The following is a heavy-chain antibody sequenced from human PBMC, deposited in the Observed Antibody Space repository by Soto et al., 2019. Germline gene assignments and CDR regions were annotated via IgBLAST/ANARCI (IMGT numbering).Heavy chain of an antibody. Sequence: PGGSLRLSCAASGFTFSSYSMNWVRQAPGKGLEWVSSISSSSSYIYYADSVKGRFTISRDNAKNSLYLQMNSLRAEDTAVYYCARELEYSGSYLGWEIDYWGQGTLVTVSS. D-gene: IGHD1-26*01. CDR3: ARELEYSGSYLGWEIDY. CDR2: ISSSSSYI. J-gene: IGHJ4*02. V-gene: IGHV3-21*01. CDR1: GFTFSSYS.